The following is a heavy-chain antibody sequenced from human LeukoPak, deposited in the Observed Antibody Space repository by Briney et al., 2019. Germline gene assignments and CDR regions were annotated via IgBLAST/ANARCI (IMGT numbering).Heavy chain of an antibody. J-gene: IGHJ6*02. CDR2: IYYSGST. V-gene: IGHV4-59*01. CDR3: ARVGGTNYYYYGMDV. D-gene: IGHD1-1*01. CDR1: GGSISSYY. Sequence: SETLSLTCTVSGGSISSYYWSWIRQPPGKGLEWIGYIYYSGSTNYNPSLKSRVTISVDTSKNQFSLKPSSVTAADTAVYYCARVGGTNYYYYGMDVWGQGTTVTVSS.